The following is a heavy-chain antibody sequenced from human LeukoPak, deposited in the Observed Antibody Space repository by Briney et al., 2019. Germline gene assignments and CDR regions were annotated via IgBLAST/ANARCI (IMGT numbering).Heavy chain of an antibody. CDR3: ARDRATVTTRADDAFDI. CDR1: GYTFTSYG. V-gene: IGHV1-18*01. Sequence: GASVKVSCKASGYTFTSYGISWVRQAPGQGLEWMGWISAYNGNTNYAQKLQGRVTMTTDTSTSTAYMELRSLRSDDTAVYYCARDRATVTTRADDAFDIWAQGTMVTVSS. D-gene: IGHD4-17*01. CDR2: ISAYNGNT. J-gene: IGHJ3*02.